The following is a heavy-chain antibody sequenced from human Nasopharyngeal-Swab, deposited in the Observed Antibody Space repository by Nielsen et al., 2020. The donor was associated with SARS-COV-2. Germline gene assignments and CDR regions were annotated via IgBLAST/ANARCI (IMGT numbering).Heavy chain of an antibody. V-gene: IGHV3-53*01. J-gene: IGHJ4*02. D-gene: IGHD2-2*01. CDR2: IYSGGST. Sequence: GESLKISCVASGFTVSSNYMSWVRQAPGKGLEWVSVIYSGGSTYYADSVKGRFTISRDNSKNTLYLQMNSLRAEDTAVYYCARREVGCSSTSCYDYWGQGTLVTVSS. CDR3: ARREVGCSSTSCYDY. CDR1: GFTVSSNY.